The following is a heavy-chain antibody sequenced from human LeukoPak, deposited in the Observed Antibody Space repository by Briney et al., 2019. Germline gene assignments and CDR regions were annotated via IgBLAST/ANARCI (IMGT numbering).Heavy chain of an antibody. CDR2: ISYIGSI. CDR1: TDSFSSHY. Sequence: SETLSLTCAVSTDSFSSHYWSWVRQPPGKGLEWIGYISYIGSINYNPSLKSRVTISIDTSKNQFSLRLRSVTAADAAVYYCARDLITVTKGFDIWGQGTMVSVSS. J-gene: IGHJ3*02. V-gene: IGHV4-59*11. D-gene: IGHD4-17*01. CDR3: ARDLITVTKGFDI.